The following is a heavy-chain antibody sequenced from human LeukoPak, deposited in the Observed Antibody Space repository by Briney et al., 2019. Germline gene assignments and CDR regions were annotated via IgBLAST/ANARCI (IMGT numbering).Heavy chain of an antibody. CDR2: IYSDGTT. CDR1: GFTVITNY. D-gene: IGHD3-3*01. Sequence: GGSLRLSCAASGFTVITNYMSWVRQAPGKGLEWVSVIYSDGTTHYADSVKGRFTISRDNSKNTLYLQMNSLRAEDTAVYYCARAYSDYLLYFDYWGQGTLVTVSS. CDR3: ARAYSDYLLYFDY. V-gene: IGHV3-53*05. J-gene: IGHJ4*02.